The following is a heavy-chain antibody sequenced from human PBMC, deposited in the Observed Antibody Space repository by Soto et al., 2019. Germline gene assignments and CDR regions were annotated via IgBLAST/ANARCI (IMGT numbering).Heavy chain of an antibody. Sequence: PSETLSLTCTVSGGSISSYYWSWIRQPPGKGLERIGYIYHSGSTNYNPSLKSRVTISVDTSKNQFSLKLSSVTAADTAVYYCARRYYDILTGYYRFDYWGQGTLVTVSS. CDR1: GGSISSYY. J-gene: IGHJ4*02. CDR3: ARRYYDILTGYYRFDY. CDR2: IYHSGST. V-gene: IGHV4-59*08. D-gene: IGHD3-9*01.